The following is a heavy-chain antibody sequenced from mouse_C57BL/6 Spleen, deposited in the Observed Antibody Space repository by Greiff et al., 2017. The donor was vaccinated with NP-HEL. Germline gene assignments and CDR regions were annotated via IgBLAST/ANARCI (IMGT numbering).Heavy chain of an antibody. J-gene: IGHJ4*01. Sequence: EVQLQQSGPELVKPGASVKISCKASGYTFTDYYMNWVKQSHGKSLEWIGDINPNNGGTSYNQKFKGKATLTVDKSSSTAYMELRSLTSEDSAVYYWGRGVVGSHYYAMDYWGQGTSVTVSS. V-gene: IGHV1-26*01. CDR2: INPNNGGT. D-gene: IGHD1-1*02. CDR1: GYTFTDYY. CDR3: GRGVVGSHYYAMDY.